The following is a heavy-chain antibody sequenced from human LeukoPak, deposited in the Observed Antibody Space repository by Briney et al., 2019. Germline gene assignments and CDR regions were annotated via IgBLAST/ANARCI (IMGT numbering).Heavy chain of an antibody. V-gene: IGHV1-24*01. CDR2: FDPEDGET. CDR1: GYTLTELS. D-gene: IGHD4-17*01. CDR3: ATILPESAVTTGIAFDI. J-gene: IGHJ3*02. Sequence: ASVKVSCKVSGYTLTELSMQWVRQAPGKGLEWMGGFDPEDGETIYAQKFQGRVTMTEDTSTDTAYMELSSLRSEDTAVYYCATILPESAVTTGIAFDIWGQGTMVTVSS.